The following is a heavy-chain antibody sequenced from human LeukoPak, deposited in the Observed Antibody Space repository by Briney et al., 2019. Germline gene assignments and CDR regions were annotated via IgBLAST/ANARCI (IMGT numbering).Heavy chain of an antibody. CDR1: GGSISNYF. CDR3: AKGSRWFGP. V-gene: IGHV4-4*07. Sequence: SETLSLNCSVSGGSISNYFWAWLRQPARKGLEWIGRIYVTGSTIYNPSLKSRVTMSVDRSKNQFSLILNSVTAADSAVYYCAKGSRWFGPWGQGALVTVSS. J-gene: IGHJ5*02. CDR2: IYVTGST. D-gene: IGHD2-15*01.